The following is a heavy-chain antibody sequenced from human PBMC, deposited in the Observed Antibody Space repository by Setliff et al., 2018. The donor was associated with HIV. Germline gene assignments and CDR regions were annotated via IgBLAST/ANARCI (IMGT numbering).Heavy chain of an antibody. V-gene: IGHV3-21*01. CDR1: GFTFSSYS. Sequence: GGSLRLSCAASGFTFSSYSMNWVRQAPGKGLEWVSSISSSSSYIYYADSVKGRFTISRDNAENSLYLQMNSLRAADTAVYYCARVSCSSWYSIPRYYYYSMDVWGNGTTVTV. D-gene: IGHD6-13*01. CDR3: ARVSCSSWYSIPRYYYYSMDV. CDR2: ISSSSSYI. J-gene: IGHJ6*03.